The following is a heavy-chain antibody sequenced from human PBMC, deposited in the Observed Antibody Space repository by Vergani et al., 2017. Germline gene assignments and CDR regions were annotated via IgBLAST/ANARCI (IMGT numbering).Heavy chain of an antibody. CDR1: GGTFSSYA. V-gene: IGHV1-69*12. J-gene: IGHJ3*02. D-gene: IGHD4-17*01. CDR3: ARGTSMTTVKNDAIDI. Sequence: QVQLVQSGAEVKKPGSSVTVSCKASGGTFSSYAISLVRQAPGQGLEWMGGIIPIFGTANYAQKFQGRVTITADESTSATYMELSSLRSEDTAVYYCARGTSMTTVKNDAIDIWGQGTMVTVSS. CDR2: IIPIFGTA.